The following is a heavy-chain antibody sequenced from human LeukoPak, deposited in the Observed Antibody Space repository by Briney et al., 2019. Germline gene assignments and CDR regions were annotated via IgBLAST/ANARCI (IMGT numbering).Heavy chain of an antibody. J-gene: IGHJ4*02. CDR3: AKDLRPQYYGSGSYGDY. CDR1: GFTFSSYG. CDR2: IRYDGSNK. Sequence: GGSLRLSCAASGFTFSSYGMHWVRQAPGKGLEWVAFIRYDGSNKYYADSVKGRFTISRDNSKNTLYLQMNSLRAEDTAVYYCAKDLRPQYYGSGSYGDYWGQGTLVTVSS. D-gene: IGHD3-10*01. V-gene: IGHV3-30*02.